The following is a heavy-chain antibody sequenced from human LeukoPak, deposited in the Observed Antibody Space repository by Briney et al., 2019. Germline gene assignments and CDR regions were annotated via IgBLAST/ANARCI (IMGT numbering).Heavy chain of an antibody. D-gene: IGHD1-26*01. CDR3: ARHGFSGSYIDY. Sequence: PSETLSLTCAVSGYSISSGYYWGWIRQPPGKGLEWIGSIYHSGSTYYNTSLKSRVTISVDTSKNQFSLKLSSVTAADTAVYYCARHGFSGSYIDYWGQGTLVTVSS. V-gene: IGHV4-38-2*01. J-gene: IGHJ4*02. CDR1: GYSISSGYY. CDR2: IYHSGST.